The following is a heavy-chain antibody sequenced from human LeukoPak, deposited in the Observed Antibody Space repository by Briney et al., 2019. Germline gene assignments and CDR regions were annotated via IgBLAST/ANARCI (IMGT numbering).Heavy chain of an antibody. CDR3: ARLYSGSYSFDY. V-gene: IGHV3-7*01. D-gene: IGHD1-26*01. CDR2: IRQDGIET. Sequence: GGSLRLSCVPSGITFSNSALSWVRQTPGKELEWAANIRQDGIETDYMDSVKGRFIISRDNARNSLYLQMNSLRAEDTAVYYCARLYSGSYSFDYWGLGTLVTVSS. CDR1: GITFSNSA. J-gene: IGHJ4*02.